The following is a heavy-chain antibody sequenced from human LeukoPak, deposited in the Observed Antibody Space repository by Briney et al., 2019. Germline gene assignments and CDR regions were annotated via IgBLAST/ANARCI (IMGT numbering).Heavy chain of an antibody. D-gene: IGHD6-13*01. CDR3: AREYSSFEY. V-gene: IGHV4-59*01. CDR2: INYSWYT. J-gene: IGHJ4*02. CDR1: GGSISTYY. Sequence: SETLSLTCTVSGGSISTYYWSWIRQPPGKGLEWVGYINYSWYTDYNPSLKSRVTISVDTSKNQFSLKLRSVTAADTAVYYCAREYSSFEYWGQGILVTVSS.